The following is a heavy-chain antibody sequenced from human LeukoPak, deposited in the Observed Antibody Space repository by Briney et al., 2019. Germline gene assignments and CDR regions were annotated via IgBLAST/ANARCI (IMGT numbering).Heavy chain of an antibody. Sequence: ASVKVSCKASGYPFTSYNVNWVRQATGQGLEWMGWMNTNSGNTGYSQNFQGRVTMTRDTSISTAYMELSSLMSEDTAVYYCARGLPKAVFGVVMEDWGQGTLVTVSS. CDR3: ARGLPKAVFGVVMED. CDR1: GYPFTSYN. J-gene: IGHJ1*01. CDR2: MNTNSGNT. D-gene: IGHD3-3*01. V-gene: IGHV1-8*01.